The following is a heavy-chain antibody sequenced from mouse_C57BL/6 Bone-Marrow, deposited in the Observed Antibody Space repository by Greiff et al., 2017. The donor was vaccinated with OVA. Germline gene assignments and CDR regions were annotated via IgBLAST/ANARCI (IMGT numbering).Heavy chain of an antibody. CDR2: IDPENGDT. CDR3: TSYGNFDY. Sequence: VHVKQSGAELVRPGASVKLSCTASGFNIKDDYMHWVKQRPEQGLEWIGWIDPENGDTEDASKFQGKATITADTSSNTAYLQLSSLTSEDTAVYYCTSYGNFDYWGQGTTLTVSS. J-gene: IGHJ2*01. CDR1: GFNIKDDY. V-gene: IGHV14-4*01. D-gene: IGHD2-1*01.